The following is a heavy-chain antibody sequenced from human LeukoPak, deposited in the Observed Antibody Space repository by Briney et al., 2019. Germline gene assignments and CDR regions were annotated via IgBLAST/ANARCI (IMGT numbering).Heavy chain of an antibody. CDR2: ISYDGSNK. D-gene: IGHD4-23*01. CDR3: AREVVTQENWFDP. J-gene: IGHJ5*02. CDR1: GFTFSSYA. V-gene: IGHV3-30-3*01. Sequence: GGSLRLSCAASGFTFSSYAMHWVRQAPGKGLEWVAVISYDGSNKYYADSVKGRFTISRDNSKNTLYLQMNSLRAEDTAVYYCAREVVTQENWFDPWGQGTLVIVSS.